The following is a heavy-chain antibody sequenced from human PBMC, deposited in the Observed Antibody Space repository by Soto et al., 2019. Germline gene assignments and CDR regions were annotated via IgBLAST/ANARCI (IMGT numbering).Heavy chain of an antibody. CDR2: IYYSGST. CDR1: GGSISSSSYY. J-gene: IGHJ4*02. Sequence: SETLSLTCTVSGGSISSSSYYWGWIRQPPGKGLEWIGSIYYSGSTYYNQSLKSRVTISVDTSKNQLSLKLSSVTAADTAVYYCASLPPRIVVVVLPFPSWGQGTLVTVSS. V-gene: IGHV4-39*01. CDR3: ASLPPRIVVVVLPFPS. D-gene: IGHD2-15*01.